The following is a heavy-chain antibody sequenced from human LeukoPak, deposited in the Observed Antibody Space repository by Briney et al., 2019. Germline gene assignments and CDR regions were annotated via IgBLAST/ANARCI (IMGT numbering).Heavy chain of an antibody. V-gene: IGHV4-34*01. Sequence: PSETLSLTCAVYGGSFSGYYWSWIRQPPGKGLEWIGEINHSGSTNYNPSLKSRVTLSVDTSKNQFSLKLSSVTAADTAVYYCARGYYYYYMDVWGKGTTVTVSS. CDR1: GGSFSGYY. CDR2: INHSGST. J-gene: IGHJ6*03. CDR3: ARGYYYYYMDV.